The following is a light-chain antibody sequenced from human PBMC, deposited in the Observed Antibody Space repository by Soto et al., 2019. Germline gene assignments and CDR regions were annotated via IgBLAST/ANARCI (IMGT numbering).Light chain of an antibody. J-gene: IGKJ2*01. CDR2: DAV. Sequence: EIVLTQSPGTLSLSPGEGATLSCRASQSVTGTNLAWYHQRAGQXPRLLIYDAVRRATGIPDRFSGSGSGTDLTITISRLEPEDFEVYVCHQYGSSLGTFGQGTKVDIK. CDR3: HQYGSSLGT. CDR1: QSVTGTN. V-gene: IGKV3-20*01.